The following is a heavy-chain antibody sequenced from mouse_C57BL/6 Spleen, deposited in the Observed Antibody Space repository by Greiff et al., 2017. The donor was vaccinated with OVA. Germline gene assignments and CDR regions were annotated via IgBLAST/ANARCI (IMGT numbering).Heavy chain of an antibody. V-gene: IGHV5-17*01. D-gene: IGHD1-1*01. CDR3: ASLPITTVVAHWYFDV. J-gene: IGHJ1*03. Sequence: EVKLVESGGGLVKPGGSLKLSCAASGFTFSDYGMHWVRQAPEKGLEWVAYISSGSSTIYYADTVKGRFTISRDNAKNTLFLQMTSLRSEDTAMYYCASLPITTVVAHWYFDVWGTGTTVTVSS. CDR1: GFTFSDYG. CDR2: ISSGSSTI.